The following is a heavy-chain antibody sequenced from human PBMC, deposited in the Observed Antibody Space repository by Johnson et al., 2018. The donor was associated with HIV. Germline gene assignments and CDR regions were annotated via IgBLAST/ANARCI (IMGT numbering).Heavy chain of an antibody. Sequence: VQLVESGGGVVRPGGSLRLSCADSGFNFDDHSMSWVRQAPGKGLEWVSVIYSGGSTYYADSVKGRFTISRDNSKNTLYLQMNSLRAEDTAVYYCAREGLEPAVYDALDIWGQGTMVTVSS. V-gene: IGHV3-66*01. CDR3: AREGLEPAVYDALDI. CDR2: IYSGGST. CDR1: GFNFDDHS. J-gene: IGHJ3*02. D-gene: IGHD1-1*01.